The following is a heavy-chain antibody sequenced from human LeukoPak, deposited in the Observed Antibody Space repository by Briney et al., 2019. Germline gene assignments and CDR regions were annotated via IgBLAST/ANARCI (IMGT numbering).Heavy chain of an antibody. CDR3: ARYQVASPPYYMDV. CDR1: GGSISGGRDF. Sequence: SETLSLTCTVSGGSISGGRDFWSWIRQPAGKGLEWIGRIYTSGATNYNPSLKSRVTISLDTSKNQFSLKLSSVTAADTAVYYCARYQVASPPYYMDVWGKGTTVTVSS. J-gene: IGHJ6*03. CDR2: IYTSGAT. D-gene: IGHD5-12*01. V-gene: IGHV4-61*02.